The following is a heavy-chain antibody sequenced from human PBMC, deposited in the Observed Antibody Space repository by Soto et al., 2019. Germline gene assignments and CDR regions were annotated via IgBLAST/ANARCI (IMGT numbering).Heavy chain of an antibody. CDR2: IYYSGST. CDR1: GGSISSYH. D-gene: IGHD3-3*01. J-gene: IGHJ6*02. Sequence: SETLSLTCTVSGGSISSYHWSWIRQPPGKGLEWIGYIYYSGSTNYNPSLTTRVTISVDTSKNQFSLKLSAVTAADTAVYYCARDDFWSGFYGMDVWGQGTTVTVAS. CDR3: ARDDFWSGFYGMDV. V-gene: IGHV4-59*01.